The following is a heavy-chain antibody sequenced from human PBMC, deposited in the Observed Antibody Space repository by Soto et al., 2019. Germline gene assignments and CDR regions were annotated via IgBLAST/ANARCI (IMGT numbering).Heavy chain of an antibody. J-gene: IGHJ6*03. CDR3: ARSVTVTTSPYYYYMDV. V-gene: IGHV4-59*01. CDR2: IYYSGST. Sequence: SETLSLTCTVSGGSISSYYWSWIRQPPGKGLEWIGYIYYSGSTNYNPSLKSQVTISVDTSKNQFSLKLSSVTAADTAVYYCARSVTVTTSPYYYYMDVWGKGTTVTVSS. CDR1: GGSISSYY. D-gene: IGHD4-4*01.